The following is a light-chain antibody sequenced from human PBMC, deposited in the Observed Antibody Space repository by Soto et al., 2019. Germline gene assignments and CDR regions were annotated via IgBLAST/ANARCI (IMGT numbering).Light chain of an antibody. V-gene: IGLV1-44*01. CDR2: TNN. CDR1: SYNIGTNT. Sequence: QSVLTQPPSASGTPGQRVTISCSGSSYNIGTNTVNWYQQLPGTAPKLLIYTNNQRPSGVPDRFSGSKSGTSASLAISGLHSEDAADYYCAAWDRSLNGLVFGGGTKLTVL. J-gene: IGLJ2*01. CDR3: AAWDRSLNGLV.